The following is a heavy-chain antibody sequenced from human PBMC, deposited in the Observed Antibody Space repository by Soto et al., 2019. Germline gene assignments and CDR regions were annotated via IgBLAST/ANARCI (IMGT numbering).Heavy chain of an antibody. CDR1: GGSISSGGYY. D-gene: IGHD6-13*01. Sequence: SETLSLTCTVSGGSISSGGYYWSWIRQHPGKGLEWIGYIYYSGSTYYNPSLKSRVTISVDTSKNQFSLKLSSVTAADTAVCYCARSPGAAGHTWHYFDYWGQGTLVTVSS. J-gene: IGHJ4*02. CDR3: ARSPGAAGHTWHYFDY. V-gene: IGHV4-31*03. CDR2: IYYSGST.